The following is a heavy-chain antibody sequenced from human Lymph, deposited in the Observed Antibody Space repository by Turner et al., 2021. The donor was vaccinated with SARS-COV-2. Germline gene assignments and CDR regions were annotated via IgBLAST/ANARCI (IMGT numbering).Heavy chain of an antibody. V-gene: IGHV3-43*02. D-gene: IGHD2-15*01. J-gene: IGHJ4*02. CDR3: AKDPGYCSGGSCYSRTYFDF. CDR1: GFTFDDYA. CDR2: ISGDGGGT. Sequence: EVQLVESGGGVVQPGGSLRLSCAVSGFTFDDYAMHWVRQAPGKGLEWVSLISGDGGGTYYADSVKGRFTISRDNSKNSLSLQMNSLRAEDTALYYCAKDPGYCSGGSCYSRTYFDFWGQGTLVTVSA.